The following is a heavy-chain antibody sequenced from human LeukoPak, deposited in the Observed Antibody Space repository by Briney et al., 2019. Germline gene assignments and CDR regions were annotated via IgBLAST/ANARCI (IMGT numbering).Heavy chain of an antibody. CDR2: IYYSGST. D-gene: IGHD3-22*01. CDR3: ARGGDHMIVVVFWY. J-gene: IGHJ4*02. Sequence: PSETLSLTCTVSGGSISSSSYYWGWIRQPPGKGLERIGSIYYSGSTYYNPSLKSRVTISVDTSKNQFSLKLSSVTAADTAVYYCARGGDHMIVVVFWYWGQGTLVTVSS. V-gene: IGHV4-39*01. CDR1: GGSISSSSYY.